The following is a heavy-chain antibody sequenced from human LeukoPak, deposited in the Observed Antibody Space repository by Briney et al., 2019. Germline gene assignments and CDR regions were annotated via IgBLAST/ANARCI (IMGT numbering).Heavy chain of an antibody. J-gene: IGHJ4*02. V-gene: IGHV3-23*01. CDR2: ISGSGGST. Sequence: PGGSLRLSCAASGFTFSSYAIGWVRQAPGKGLEWVSAISGSGGSTYYADSVKGRFTISRDNSKNTLYLQMNSLRAEDTAVYYCAKDSVDYYDSSGYYSPFDYWGQGTLVTVSS. CDR1: GFTFSSYA. CDR3: AKDSVDYYDSSGYYSPFDY. D-gene: IGHD3-22*01.